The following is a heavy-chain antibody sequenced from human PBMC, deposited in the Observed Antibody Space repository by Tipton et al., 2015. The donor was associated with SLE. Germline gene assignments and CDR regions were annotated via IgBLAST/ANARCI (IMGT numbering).Heavy chain of an antibody. CDR2: FYHRGTT. J-gene: IGHJ4*02. V-gene: IGHV4-38-2*02. CDR1: GDSISNGDDY. Sequence: TLSLTCTVSGDSISNGDDYWSWIRQSPGKGLEWIGNFYHRGTTYYNPSLKSRVTISADTSKNHLSLKLTSVTAADTAVYFCARSSSVRTLLWPTFAYWGQGTLVTVSS. D-gene: IGHD2/OR15-2a*01. CDR3: ARSSSVRTLLWPTFAY.